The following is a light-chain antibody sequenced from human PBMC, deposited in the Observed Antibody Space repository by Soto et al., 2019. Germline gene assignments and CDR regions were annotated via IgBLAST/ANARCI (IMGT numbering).Light chain of an antibody. CDR1: QSISRW. CDR2: NAY. Sequence: DIQMTQSPSTLSASVGDRVTVTCRASQSISRWLAWHQQQPGKAPKLLIYNAYSLESGVPLRFSGSGSGTEFTLTISSLQPEDFATYYWHQYNSYSYTFGQGTKLEIK. J-gene: IGKJ2*01. CDR3: HQYNSYSYT. V-gene: IGKV1-5*03.